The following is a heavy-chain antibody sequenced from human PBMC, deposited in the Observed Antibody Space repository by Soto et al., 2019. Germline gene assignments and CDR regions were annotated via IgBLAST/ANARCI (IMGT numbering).Heavy chain of an antibody. D-gene: IGHD1-1*01. CDR3: TRDNNWSSDY. V-gene: IGHV3-74*01. CDR1: GFTFSSHW. Sequence: EVHLVESGGGLVQPGGSLRLSCAASGFTFSSHWMHWVRQAPGKGLVWVSHIGPSGSGTRDADSVQGRFTISRDNARNTLYLQMNSLRDEDTAVYYCTRDNNWSSDYWVRQILVTVSS. CDR2: IGPSGSGT. J-gene: IGHJ4*02.